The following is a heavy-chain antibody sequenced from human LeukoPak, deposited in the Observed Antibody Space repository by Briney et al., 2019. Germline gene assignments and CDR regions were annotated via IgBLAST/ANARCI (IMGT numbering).Heavy chain of an antibody. D-gene: IGHD1-26*01. CDR2: ISWNSGSI. V-gene: IGHV3-9*01. Sequence: GRSLRLSCAASGFTFDDYAMHWVRQAPGKGLEWVSGISWNSGSIGYADSVKGRFTISRDNAKNTLYLQMNSLRAEDTAVYYCARDRGSTEFDYWGQGTLVTVSS. J-gene: IGHJ4*02. CDR1: GFTFDDYA. CDR3: ARDRGSTEFDY.